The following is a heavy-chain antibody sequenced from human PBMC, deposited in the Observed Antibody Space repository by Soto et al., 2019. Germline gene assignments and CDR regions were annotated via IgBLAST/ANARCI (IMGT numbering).Heavy chain of an antibody. V-gene: IGHV3-21*01. D-gene: IGHD6-13*01. Sequence: GGSLRLSCAASGFTFRSFTMNWVRQAPGKGLEWVSTISSNSAYTYYTDALRGRFTISRDNAKNSLHLQMNSLRAEDTAVYYCTRDASRDSSARGWFDPWGPGTLVTVSS. CDR2: ISSNSAYT. J-gene: IGHJ5*02. CDR1: GFTFRSFT. CDR3: TRDASRDSSARGWFDP.